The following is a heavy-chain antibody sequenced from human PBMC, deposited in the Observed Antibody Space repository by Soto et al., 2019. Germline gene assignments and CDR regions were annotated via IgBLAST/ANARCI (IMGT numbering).Heavy chain of an antibody. Sequence: PSETLSLTCTVSGGSISSYYWSWIRQPPGKGLEWIGYIYYSGSTNYNPSLKSRVIISVDTSKNQFSLKLSSVTSADSAVYYCARASIGGVPSFDYWGQGTLVTVSS. CDR3: ARASIGGVPSFDY. CDR2: IYYSGST. V-gene: IGHV4-59*01. D-gene: IGHD3-16*01. J-gene: IGHJ4*02. CDR1: GGSISSYY.